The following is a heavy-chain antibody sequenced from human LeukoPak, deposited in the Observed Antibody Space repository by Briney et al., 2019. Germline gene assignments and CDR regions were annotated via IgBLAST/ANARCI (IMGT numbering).Heavy chain of an antibody. D-gene: IGHD3-3*01. Sequence: GGSLRLSCAPSGFTFSSYGMHWVRQAPGKGLEWVAFIRYDGSNKYYADSVKGRFTISRDNSKNTLYLQMNSLRAEDTAVYYCAKDRTIFGVVNWFDPWGQGTLVTVSS. CDR3: AKDRTIFGVVNWFDP. V-gene: IGHV3-30*02. CDR2: IRYDGSNK. J-gene: IGHJ5*02. CDR1: GFTFSSYG.